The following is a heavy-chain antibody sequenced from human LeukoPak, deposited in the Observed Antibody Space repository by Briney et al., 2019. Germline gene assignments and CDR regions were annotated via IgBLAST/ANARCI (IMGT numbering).Heavy chain of an antibody. Sequence: GESLKISCKGSGYSFTSYWIGWVRQMPGKGLEWMGIIYPGDSDTRYSPSFQGQVTISADKSISTAYLQWSSLKASDTAMYYCARCPVLIESGSYYYYMDVWGKGTTVTVSS. CDR2: IYPGDSDT. J-gene: IGHJ6*03. V-gene: IGHV5-51*01. D-gene: IGHD2-8*01. CDR3: ARCPVLIESGSYYYYMDV. CDR1: GYSFTSYW.